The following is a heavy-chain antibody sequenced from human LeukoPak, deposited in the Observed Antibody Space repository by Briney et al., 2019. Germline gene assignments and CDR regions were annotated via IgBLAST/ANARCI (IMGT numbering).Heavy chain of an antibody. D-gene: IGHD3-22*01. Sequence: SVKVSCKASGHTFTSYAISWVRQAPGQGLEWMGGIIPIFGTANYAQKFQGRVTITTDESTSTAYMELSSLRSEDTAVYYCAILFTYYYDSSGYPFDYWGQGTLVTVSS. J-gene: IGHJ4*02. CDR3: AILFTYYYDSSGYPFDY. CDR1: GHTFTSYA. V-gene: IGHV1-69*05. CDR2: IIPIFGTA.